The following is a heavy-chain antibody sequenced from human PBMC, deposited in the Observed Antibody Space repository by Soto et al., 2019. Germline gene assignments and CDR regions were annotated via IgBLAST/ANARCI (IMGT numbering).Heavy chain of an antibody. V-gene: IGHV3-30*18. J-gene: IGHJ6*02. CDR3: AKDPRMITFGGVIVDYYYYYGMDV. D-gene: IGHD3-16*02. CDR1: GFTFSSYG. CDR2: ISYDGSNK. Sequence: QVQLVESGGGVVQPGRSLRLSCAASGFTFSSYGMHWVRQAPGKGLEWVAVISYDGSNKYYADSVKGRFTISRDNSKNTLYRQMNSLRAEDTAVYYCAKDPRMITFGGVIVDYYYYYGMDVWGQGTTVTVSS.